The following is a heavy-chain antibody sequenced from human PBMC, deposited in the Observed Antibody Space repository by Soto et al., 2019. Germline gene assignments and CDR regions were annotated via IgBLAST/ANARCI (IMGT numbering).Heavy chain of an antibody. J-gene: IGHJ6*02. CDR1: GGTFSSYA. D-gene: IGHD2-15*01. CDR2: IIPIFGTA. Sequence: SVKVSCKASGGTFSSYAISWVRQAPGQGLEWMGGIIPIFGTANYAQKFQGRVTITADESTSTAYMELSSLRSEDTAVYYCAGGYCSGGSCYQAYYYYYYGMDVWGQGTTVTVSS. CDR3: AGGYCSGGSCYQAYYYYYYGMDV. V-gene: IGHV1-69*13.